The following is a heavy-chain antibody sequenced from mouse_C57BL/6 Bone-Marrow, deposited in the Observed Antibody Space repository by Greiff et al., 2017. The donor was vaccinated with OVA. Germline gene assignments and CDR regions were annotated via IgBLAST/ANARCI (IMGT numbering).Heavy chain of an antibody. Sequence: QVQLKQPGAELVRPGSSVKLSCKASGYTFTSYWMDWVKQRPGQGLEWIGNIYPSDSETHYNQKFKDKATLTVDKSSSTAYMQLSSLTSEDSAVYYCARPDSNPSWFAYWGQGTLVTVSA. CDR3: ARPDSNPSWFAY. CDR2: IYPSDSET. V-gene: IGHV1-61*01. CDR1: GYTFTSYW. D-gene: IGHD2-5*01. J-gene: IGHJ3*01.